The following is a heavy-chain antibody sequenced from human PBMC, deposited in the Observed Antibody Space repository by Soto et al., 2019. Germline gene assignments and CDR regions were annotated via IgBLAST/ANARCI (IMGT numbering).Heavy chain of an antibody. V-gene: IGHV3-30-3*01. CDR1: GFTFNRHP. Sequence: QVQLVESGGGVVQPGRSLRLSCAASGFTFNRHPLHWVRQAPGKGLEWVAGISHDGNNKYYPDSVKGRFTISRDNSMNMLYLQMHGLRTEDTAIFYCARASGHIYATLHGPFDHWGQGALVTVSS. CDR3: ARASGHIYATLHGPFDH. D-gene: IGHD2-8*01. CDR2: ISHDGNNK. J-gene: IGHJ4*02.